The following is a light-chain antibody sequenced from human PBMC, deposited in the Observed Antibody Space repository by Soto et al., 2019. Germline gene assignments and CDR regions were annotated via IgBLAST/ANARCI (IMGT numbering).Light chain of an antibody. V-gene: IGLV2-14*03. CDR3: GSSTSCNPRGLL. CDR2: DVS. CDR1: NSDVGFYNY. Sequence: QSALTQPASVSGSPGQSITVSCTGANSDVGFYNYGSWYQRHPGKAPKVLLYDVSNRHLGVSNFFSDSKSGYTASLTISGLQAEDGADYCLGSSTSCNPRGLLFGTGTKLTVL. J-gene: IGLJ1*01.